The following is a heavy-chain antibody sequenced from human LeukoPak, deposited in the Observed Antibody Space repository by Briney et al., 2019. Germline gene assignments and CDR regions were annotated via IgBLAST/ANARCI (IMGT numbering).Heavy chain of an antibody. CDR3: ARGGDGTYDYYYYMDV. CDR2: MNPNSGNT. D-gene: IGHD1-26*01. V-gene: IGHV1-8*01. Sequence: ASVKVSCKASGYTFTSYDINWVRQATGQGLEWMGWMNPNSGNTGYAQKFQGRVTMTRNTSISTAYMELSSLRSEDTAVYYCARGGDGTYDYYYYMDVSGKGTTVTVSS. CDR1: GYTFTSYD. J-gene: IGHJ6*03.